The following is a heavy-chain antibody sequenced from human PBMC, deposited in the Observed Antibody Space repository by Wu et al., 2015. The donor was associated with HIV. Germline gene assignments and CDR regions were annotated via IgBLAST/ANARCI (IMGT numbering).Heavy chain of an antibody. J-gene: IGHJ4*02. Sequence: VQLVQSGGEVKKPGASVKVACKSSGYIFSDFGIHWVRQTPREGLEWMGWISAQNGNTKYAQKFQGRVTMTTETSSSTAYMELRSLRADDTAVYFCARGHYYDTSSSPVYWGPGTRVTVSS. CDR3: ARGHYYDTSSSPVY. D-gene: IGHD3-22*01. V-gene: IGHV1-18*01. CDR1: GYIFSDFG. CDR2: ISAQNGNT.